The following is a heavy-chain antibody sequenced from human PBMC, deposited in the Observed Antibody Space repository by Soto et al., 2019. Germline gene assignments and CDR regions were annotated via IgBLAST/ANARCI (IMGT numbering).Heavy chain of an antibody. V-gene: IGHV3-23*01. CDR3: AKRSGFDSGLFDY. Sequence: EVQLLESGRGLVQPGGSLRLSCGVSGLTFTKYAMSCVRQAPGKGLEWVSAISGSGSATHYADSVKGRFTISRDNFKNTVSLQMNSLRVEDTAIYFCAKRSGFDSGLFDYWGQGSLVTVSS. D-gene: IGHD5-12*01. CDR1: GLTFTKYA. J-gene: IGHJ4*02. CDR2: ISGSGSAT.